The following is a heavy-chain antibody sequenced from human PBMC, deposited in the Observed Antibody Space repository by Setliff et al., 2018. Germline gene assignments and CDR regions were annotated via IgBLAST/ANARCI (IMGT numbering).Heavy chain of an antibody. D-gene: IGHD2-2*02. J-gene: IGHJ6*02. CDR1: GQSFSDYY. V-gene: IGHV4-34*01. CDR3: ARDRQYCSSPTCYSSYFYYYGMDV. Sequence: ETLSLTCAIYGQSFSDYYWSWVRQPPGKGLEWIGEIYHSGSTNYNPSLKSRVTISVDTSKNQFSLKLSSVTAADTAVYYCARDRQYCSSPTCYSSYFYYYGMDVWGQGTTVTVS. CDR2: IYHSGST.